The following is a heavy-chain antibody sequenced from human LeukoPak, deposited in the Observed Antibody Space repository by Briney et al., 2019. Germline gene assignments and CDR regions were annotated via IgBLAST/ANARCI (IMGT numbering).Heavy chain of an antibody. V-gene: IGHV3-23*01. CDR3: AKDPPAGYCTNGVCHDY. Sequence: LGGSLRLSCAASGFTFSSYAMSWVRQAPGKGLEWVSAISGSGGSTYYADSVKGRFTISRDNSKNTLYLQMNSLRAEDTAVYYCAKDPPAGYCTNGVCHDYWGQGTLVTVSS. CDR2: ISGSGGST. D-gene: IGHD2-8*01. CDR1: GFTFSSYA. J-gene: IGHJ4*02.